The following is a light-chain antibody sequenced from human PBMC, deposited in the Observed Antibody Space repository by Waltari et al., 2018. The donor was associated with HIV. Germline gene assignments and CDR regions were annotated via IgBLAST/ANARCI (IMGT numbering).Light chain of an antibody. J-gene: IGLJ3*02. V-gene: IGLV2-14*01. Sequence: HSALTQPASVSGSPGQSITISCSGPTSDIPDFNFVSWYQQSPGSAPQLIIFEVFSRPSGVSDRFSGSKSGATASLTISALRAEDEADYFCSSYSPRGFVPFGGGTKVTVL. CDR2: EVF. CDR1: TSDIPDFNF. CDR3: SSYSPRGFVP.